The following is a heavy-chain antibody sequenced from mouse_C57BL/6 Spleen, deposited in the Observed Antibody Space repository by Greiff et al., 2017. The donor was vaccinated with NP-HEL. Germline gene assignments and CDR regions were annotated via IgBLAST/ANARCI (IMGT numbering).Heavy chain of an antibody. CDR1: GYTFTDYN. V-gene: IGHV1-18*01. J-gene: IGHJ4*01. CDR3: ARRRADGYYRYYAMDY. Sequence: VQLQQSGPELVKPGASVKIPCKASGYTFTDYNMDWVKQSHGKSLEWIGDINPNNGGTIYNQKFKGKATLTVDKSSSTAYMELRSLTSEDTAVYYCARRRADGYYRYYAMDYWGQGTSVTVSS. CDR2: INPNNGGT. D-gene: IGHD2-3*01.